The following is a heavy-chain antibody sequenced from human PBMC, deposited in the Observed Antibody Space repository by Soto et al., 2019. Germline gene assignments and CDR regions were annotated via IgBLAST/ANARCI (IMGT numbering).Heavy chain of an antibody. CDR2: ISSIGST. Sequence: PSETLSLTCTVSGASIISTTKYWGWIRQPPGRGLEWIGTISSIGSTYYNPSLEGRVTISVETSKNQFSLKVTSVTAADTGLYYCARQDHGDYEFFFDYWGQGTLVTVSS. J-gene: IGHJ4*02. CDR1: GASIISTTKY. D-gene: IGHD4-17*01. CDR3: ARQDHGDYEFFFDY. V-gene: IGHV4-39*01.